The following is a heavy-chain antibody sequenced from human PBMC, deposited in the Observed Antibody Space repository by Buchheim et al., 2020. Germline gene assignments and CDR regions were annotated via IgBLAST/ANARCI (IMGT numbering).Heavy chain of an antibody. CDR2: IYHSGNT. Sequence: QLQLQESGPGRVKPSETLSLTCTVSGGSIGISYYYWGWIRQPPGKGLEWIGSIYHSGNTYYNPSLKSRVTISVDTSQNQFSLKLNSVTAADTAMYYCASLHLYSGYLDYWGQGSL. CDR1: GGSIGISYYY. D-gene: IGHD3-22*01. CDR3: ASLHLYSGYLDY. V-gene: IGHV4-39*01. J-gene: IGHJ4*02.